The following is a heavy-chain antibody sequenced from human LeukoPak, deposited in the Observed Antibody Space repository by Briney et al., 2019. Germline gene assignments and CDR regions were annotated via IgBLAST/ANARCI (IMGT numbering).Heavy chain of an antibody. J-gene: IGHJ5*02. CDR1: GYTFTGYY. V-gene: IGHV1-2*02. D-gene: IGHD2-2*01. CDR3: ARAVDCSSNSCSNWFDP. CDR2: INPNSGGT. Sequence: ASVKVSCKASGYTFTGYYMHWVRQAPGQGLEWMGWINPNSGGTNYAQKFQGRVTMTRDTSISTAYMELSRLRSDDTAVYYCARAVDCSSNSCSNWFDPWGQGTLVTVSS.